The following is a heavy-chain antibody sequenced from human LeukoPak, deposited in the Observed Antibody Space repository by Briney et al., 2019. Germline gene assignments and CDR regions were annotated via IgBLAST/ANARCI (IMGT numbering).Heavy chain of an antibody. Sequence: SQTLSLTCAISGDSVSSNSAAWNWIRQSPSRGLEWLGRTYYRSKWYNDYAVSVKSRITINPDISENQFSLQLNSVTPEDTAVYYCARDAIESTVTFDYWGQGTLATVSS. V-gene: IGHV6-1*01. CDR2: TYYRSKWYN. CDR1: GDSVSSNSAA. D-gene: IGHD4-17*01. CDR3: ARDAIESTVTFDY. J-gene: IGHJ4*02.